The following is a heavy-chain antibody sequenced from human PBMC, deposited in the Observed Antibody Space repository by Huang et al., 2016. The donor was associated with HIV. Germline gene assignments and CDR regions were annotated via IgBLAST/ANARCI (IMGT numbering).Heavy chain of an antibody. D-gene: IGHD5-18*01. J-gene: IGHJ4*02. Sequence: EVQLVESGGGLVQPGRSLRLSCTASGFTFGDYGMSWFRQAPGRGLEWVGRIRREAYGGTTEYATSVKGRFTISRDDSKNIAYLQMDSLKTDDTAVYYCSKDSSGYDYGYSVGYWGQGTLVTVSS. V-gene: IGHV3-49*03. CDR3: SKDSSGYDYGYSVGY. CDR2: IRREAYGGTT. CDR1: GFTFGDYG.